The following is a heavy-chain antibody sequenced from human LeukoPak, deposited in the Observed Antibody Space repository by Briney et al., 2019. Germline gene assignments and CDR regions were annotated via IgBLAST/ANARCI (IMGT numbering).Heavy chain of an antibody. CDR2: IYYSGST. J-gene: IGHJ5*02. D-gene: IGHD2-15*01. Sequence: SETLCLTCTVSGGSISSSSYYWGWIRQPPGKGLEWIGSIYYSGSTYYNPSLKSRVTISVDTSKNQFSLKLSSVTAADTAVYYCARLAVVVNWCDPWGQGTLVSVSS. V-gene: IGHV4-39*01. CDR3: ARLAVVVNWCDP. CDR1: GGSISSSSYY.